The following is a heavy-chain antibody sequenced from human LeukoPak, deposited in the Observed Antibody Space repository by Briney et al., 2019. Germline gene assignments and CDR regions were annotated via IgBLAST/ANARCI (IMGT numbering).Heavy chain of an antibody. D-gene: IGHD4-17*01. V-gene: IGHV4-59*01. Sequence: ETLSLTCIVSGGSISSYYWSWIRQPPGKGLEWIGYIYYSGSTNYNPSLKSRVTISVDTSKNQFSLKLSSVTAADTAVYYCARVFNHGDYSRGLYYFDYWGQGTLVTVSS. J-gene: IGHJ4*02. CDR1: GGSISSYY. CDR3: ARVFNHGDYSRGLYYFDY. CDR2: IYYSGST.